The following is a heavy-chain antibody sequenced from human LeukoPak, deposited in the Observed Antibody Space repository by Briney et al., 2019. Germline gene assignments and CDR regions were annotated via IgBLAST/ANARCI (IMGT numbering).Heavy chain of an antibody. CDR2: IYYLDAT. J-gene: IGHJ4*02. CDR1: GTSISSSTYYY. Sequence: PSETLSLTCTVSGTSISSSTYYYWSWIRQHPGEAPEWMGYIYYLDATYCNPSLKSRISVSVAASENQFSLKLTSVTAADTAVYYCARLNYYDSGSLTYSFDYWGQGTLVTVSP. CDR3: ARLNYYDSGSLTYSFDY. V-gene: IGHV4-31*03. D-gene: IGHD3-10*01.